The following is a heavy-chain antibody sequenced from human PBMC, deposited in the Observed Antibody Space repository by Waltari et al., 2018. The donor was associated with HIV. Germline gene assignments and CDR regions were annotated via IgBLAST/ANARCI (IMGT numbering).Heavy chain of an antibody. V-gene: IGHV4-39*01. CDR2: LYYRGTT. D-gene: IGHD3-3*01. CDR3: ARLGTRFFESPRYYGMDV. J-gene: IGHJ6*02. Sequence: QLQLQESGPGLMKPSETLSLNCTVSGGSIRSRYYLGWIRQSPGKGLEGIGSLYYRGTTFNNPSLKSRVTIFLETSKNQFSLQLSAVTAADTAIYYCARLGTRFFESPRYYGMDVWGRGTSVTVSS. CDR1: GGSIRSRYY.